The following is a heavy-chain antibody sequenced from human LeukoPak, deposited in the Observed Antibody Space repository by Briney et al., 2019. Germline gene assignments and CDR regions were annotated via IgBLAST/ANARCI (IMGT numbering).Heavy chain of an antibody. CDR1: GFTFSTYA. V-gene: IGHV3-7*03. Sequence: GGSLRLSCVASGFTFSTYAIHWVRQAPGKGLEWVANIKRDGSEKYYVDSVRGRFIISRDNAKNSLYLQMNGLRVEDTAVYYCARDQYELRSYYYGMDDWGKGTTVSVSS. J-gene: IGHJ6*04. D-gene: IGHD2-2*01. CDR3: ARDQYELRSYYYGMDD. CDR2: IKRDGSEK.